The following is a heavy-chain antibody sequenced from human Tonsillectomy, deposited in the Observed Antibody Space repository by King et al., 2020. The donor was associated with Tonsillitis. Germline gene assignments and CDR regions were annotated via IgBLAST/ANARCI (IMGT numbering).Heavy chain of an antibody. Sequence: QLVQSGAEVKKPGASVKVSCKASGYTFTTYAMHWVRQAPGQRLEWMGWINAGNGNTKYSQKFQGRVTITRDTSASTAYMELSSLRSEDTAVYYCARAGYCSTTSCSDAFDIWGQGTLVTVSS. J-gene: IGHJ3*02. CDR3: ARAGYCSTTSCSDAFDI. CDR2: INAGNGNT. CDR1: GYTFTTYA. D-gene: IGHD2-2*01. V-gene: IGHV1-3*01.